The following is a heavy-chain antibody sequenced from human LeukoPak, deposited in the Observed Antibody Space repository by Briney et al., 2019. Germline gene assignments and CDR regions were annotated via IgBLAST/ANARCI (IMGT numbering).Heavy chain of an antibody. CDR3: AKNAAAADPNYYYYGMDV. CDR1: GFTFSSYG. Sequence: GGSLRLSWAASGFTFSSYGMHWVRQAPGKGLEWVAVISYDGSNKYYADSVKGRFTISRDNSKNTLYLQMNSLRAEDTAVYYCAKNAAAADPNYYYYGMDVWGKGTTVTVSS. V-gene: IGHV3-30*18. CDR2: ISYDGSNK. D-gene: IGHD6-13*01. J-gene: IGHJ6*04.